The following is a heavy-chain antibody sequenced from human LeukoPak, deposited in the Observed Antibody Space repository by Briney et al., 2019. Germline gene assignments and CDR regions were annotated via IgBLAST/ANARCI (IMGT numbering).Heavy chain of an antibody. J-gene: IGHJ6*03. CDR1: GFTFSSYG. Sequence: GGSLRLSCAASGFTFSSYGMHWVRQAPGKGLEWVAFIRYDGSNKYYADSVKGRFTISRDNSKNTLYPQMNSLRAEDTAVYYCAKTYGDYAFSYYMDVWGKGTTVTVSS. D-gene: IGHD4-17*01. V-gene: IGHV3-30*02. CDR3: AKTYGDYAFSYYMDV. CDR2: IRYDGSNK.